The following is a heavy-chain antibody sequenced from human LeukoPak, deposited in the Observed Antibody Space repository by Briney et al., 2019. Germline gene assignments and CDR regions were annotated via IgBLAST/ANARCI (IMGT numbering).Heavy chain of an antibody. CDR1: GFTFSNYA. D-gene: IGHD3-16*01. V-gene: IGHV3-23*01. Sequence: GGSLRLSCAASGFTFSNYAMSWVRQAPGKGLEWVSGISGSGGGTYYADSVKGRYTISRDNSKNTLYLQMNSLRAEDTAVYFCAKRSGDSILGAFDIWGQGTMATVSS. CDR2: ISGSGGGT. J-gene: IGHJ3*02. CDR3: AKRSGDSILGAFDI.